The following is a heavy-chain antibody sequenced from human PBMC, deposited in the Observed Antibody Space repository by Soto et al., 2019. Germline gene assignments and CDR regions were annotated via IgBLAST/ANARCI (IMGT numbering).Heavy chain of an antibody. CDR1: GFTFSTYT. D-gene: IGHD6-13*01. J-gene: IGHJ4*02. CDR3: AKDGTYSSSWPYYFDL. Sequence: GGSLRLSCAASGFTFSTYTMTWLRQAPGKGLEWVSSISGSGGHTYYADSVEGRLIVSRDNSKNTLYLQMNSLRAEDTAVYYCAKDGTYSSSWPYYFDLWGQGTLVTVSS. V-gene: IGHV3-23*01. CDR2: ISGSGGHT.